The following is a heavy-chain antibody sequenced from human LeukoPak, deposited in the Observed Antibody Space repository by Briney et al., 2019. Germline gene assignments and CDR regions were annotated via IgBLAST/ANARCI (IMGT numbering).Heavy chain of an antibody. CDR3: ARDDGGSSYYFDY. Sequence: ASVKVSRKASGYTFTGYYMHWVRQAPGQGLEWMGWINPNSGGTNYAQKFQGRVTMTRDTSISTAYMELSRLRSDDTAVYYCARDDGGSSYYFDYWGQGTLVTVSS. D-gene: IGHD1-26*01. V-gene: IGHV1-2*02. J-gene: IGHJ4*02. CDR1: GYTFTGYY. CDR2: INPNSGGT.